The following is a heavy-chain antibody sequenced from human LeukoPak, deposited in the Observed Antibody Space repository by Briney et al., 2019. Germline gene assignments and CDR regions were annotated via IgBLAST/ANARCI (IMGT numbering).Heavy chain of an antibody. Sequence: ASVKVSCKASGYTFTGYYMHWVRQAPGQGLEWMGWINPNSGGTNYAQKFQGRVTMTRDTSISTAYMELSRLRSDDTAVYYCATGYYDSSGYYYPPSFDYWGQGTLVTVSS. CDR2: INPNSGGT. J-gene: IGHJ4*02. CDR3: ATGYYDSSGYYYPPSFDY. CDR1: GYTFTGYY. D-gene: IGHD3-22*01. V-gene: IGHV1-2*02.